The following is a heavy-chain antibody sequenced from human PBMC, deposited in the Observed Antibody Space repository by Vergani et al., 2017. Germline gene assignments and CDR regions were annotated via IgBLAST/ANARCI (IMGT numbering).Heavy chain of an antibody. D-gene: IGHD1-1*01. CDR1: GGSFSGYY. CDR3: ARGVRVQLLHYYYGMDV. V-gene: IGHV4-34*01. J-gene: IGHJ6*02. CDR2: INHSGST. Sequence: QVQLQPWGAGLLKPSETLSLTCAVYGGSFSGYYWSWIRQPPGKGLEWIGEINHSGSTNYNPSLKSRVTISVDTSKNQFSLKLSSVTAADTAVYYCARGVRVQLLHYYYGMDVWGQGTTVTVSS.